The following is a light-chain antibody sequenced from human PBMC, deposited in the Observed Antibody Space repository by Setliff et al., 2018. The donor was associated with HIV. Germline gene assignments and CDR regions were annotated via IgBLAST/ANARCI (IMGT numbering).Light chain of an antibody. CDR2: DVS. Sequence: QSALTQPASVSGSPGQVITVSCTGARSDVGAYNSVSWFQQHPGRAPKLIIFDVSSRPSGVSNRFSGSKFGNTASLTISGLQTEDEADYYCDSYTSTGIYVFGTGTKVTVL. V-gene: IGLV2-14*03. CDR3: DSYTSTGIYV. CDR1: RSDVGAYNS. J-gene: IGLJ1*01.